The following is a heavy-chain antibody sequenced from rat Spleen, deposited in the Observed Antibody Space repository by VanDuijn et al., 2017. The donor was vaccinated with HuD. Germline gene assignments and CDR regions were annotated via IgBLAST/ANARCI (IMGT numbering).Heavy chain of an antibody. CDR3: TRHWGY. CDR2: ISYGDSSGHSGT. CDR1: GFTFSSFA. Sequence: EVQLVESGGCLVQPGRSLKLSCTASGFTFSSFAMAWVRQAPTKGLECVATISYGDSSGHSGTYYRDSVKGRFTISRDNAKSTLYLQMDSLRSEDTATYYCTRHWGYWGQGVMVTVSS. D-gene: IGHD4-6*01. V-gene: IGHV5-29*01. J-gene: IGHJ2*01.